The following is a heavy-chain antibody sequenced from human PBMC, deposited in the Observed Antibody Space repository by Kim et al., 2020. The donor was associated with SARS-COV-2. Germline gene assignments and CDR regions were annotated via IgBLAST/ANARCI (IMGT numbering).Heavy chain of an antibody. CDR2: ISSDGKNI. CDR3: ATFTTPGY. J-gene: IGHJ4*02. V-gene: IGHV3-74*01. Sequence: GGSLRLSCAASGFRFSGYQMHWVRQAPGKGLVWVSRISSDGKNIRYADSVRGRFTMSRDNAKNTLYLQMNSLRPDDTALYYCATFTTPGYWGQGTLVTVSS. CDR1: GFRFSGYQ.